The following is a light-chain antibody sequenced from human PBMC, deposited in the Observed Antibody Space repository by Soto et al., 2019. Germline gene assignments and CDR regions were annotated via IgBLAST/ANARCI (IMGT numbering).Light chain of an antibody. CDR2: DAS. V-gene: IGKV1-5*01. Sequence: DIQMTQSPSTLSAFVGDRLTITCRASQSISTWLAWYQQKPGKAPKLLIYDASSLKSGVPSRFSGSGSGTEFTLTSSSLQTDDFATYYCQQYYSSAPSLTFGQGTKVELK. CDR3: QQYYSSAPSLT. J-gene: IGKJ1*01. CDR1: QSISTW.